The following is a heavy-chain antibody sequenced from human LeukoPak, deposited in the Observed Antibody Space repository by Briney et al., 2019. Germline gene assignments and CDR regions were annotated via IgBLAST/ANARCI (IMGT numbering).Heavy chain of an antibody. V-gene: IGHV4-30-4*08. J-gene: IGHJ3*02. CDR2: IYYSGST. CDR1: GGSISSGDYY. CDR3: ARNKGYCSSTSSCAFDI. Sequence: SETLSLTCTVSGGSISSGDYYWSWIRQPPEKGLEWIGYIYYSGSTYYNPSLKSRVTISVDTSKNQFSLKLSSVTAADTAVYYCARNKGYCSSTSSCAFDIWGQGTMVTVSS. D-gene: IGHD2-2*01.